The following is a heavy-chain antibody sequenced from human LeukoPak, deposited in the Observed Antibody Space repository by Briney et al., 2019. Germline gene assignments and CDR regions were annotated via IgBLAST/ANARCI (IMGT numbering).Heavy chain of an antibody. J-gene: IGHJ4*02. CDR2: SRNRANSYTT. CDR3: ARDAIRGY. CDR1: GFTFSDHY. D-gene: IGHD3-9*01. V-gene: IGHV3-72*01. Sequence: WGSLRLSCAASGFTFSDHYMDWVRQAPGKGLEWVGRSRNRANSYTTDYAASVEGRFTISRDDSTNSLYLQMNSLKTEDTAVYYCARDAIRGYWGQGTLVTVSS.